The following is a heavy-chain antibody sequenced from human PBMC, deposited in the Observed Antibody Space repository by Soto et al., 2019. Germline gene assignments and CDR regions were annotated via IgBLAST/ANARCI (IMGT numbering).Heavy chain of an antibody. D-gene: IGHD3-9*01. J-gene: IGHJ4*02. CDR3: VKEGAETGQGYFDY. V-gene: IGHV4-59*08. CDR2: IYYIGGT. CDR1: GDSISSYY. Sequence: SETMSLTCTVSGDSISSYYLSWIRQHPGKGLEWIGYIYYIGGTNYNPSLKSRVTISVDTSKNQFSLKLSSVTAEDTAIYYCVKEGAETGQGYFDYWGQGALVTVSS.